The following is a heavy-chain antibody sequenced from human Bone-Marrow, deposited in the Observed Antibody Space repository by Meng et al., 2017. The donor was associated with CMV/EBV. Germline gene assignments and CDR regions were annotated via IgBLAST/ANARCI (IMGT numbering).Heavy chain of an antibody. J-gene: IGHJ6*02. CDR2: INHSGST. D-gene: IGHD3-10*01. Sequence: SETLSLTCAVFGGSFSGYYWSWIRQPPGKGLEWIGEINHSGSTNYNPSLKSRVTISVDTSKKQFSLKLSSVTAADTAVYYCASSYTMGVGYGMDVWGQGTTVTVSS. CDR1: GGSFSGYY. V-gene: IGHV4-34*01. CDR3: ASSYTMGVGYGMDV.